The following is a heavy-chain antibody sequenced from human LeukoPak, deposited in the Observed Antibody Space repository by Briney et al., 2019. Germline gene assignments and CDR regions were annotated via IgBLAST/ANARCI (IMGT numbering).Heavy chain of an antibody. CDR3: ARVTGYIVEDYFDY. CDR2: ISYSGST. CDR1: GGSISGYY. V-gene: IGHV4-59*01. Sequence: PSVTLSCTCTGTGGSISGYYWSWIRQPPGKGLEWIGHISYSGSTRYNSSLNSRVTISVDTSKNQFSLKLTSVTAADTAVYYCARVTGYIVEDYFDYWGQGTLVTVSS. J-gene: IGHJ4*02. D-gene: IGHD3-22*01.